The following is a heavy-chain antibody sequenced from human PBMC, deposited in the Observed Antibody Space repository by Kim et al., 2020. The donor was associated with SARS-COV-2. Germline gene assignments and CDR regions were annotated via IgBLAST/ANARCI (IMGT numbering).Heavy chain of an antibody. CDR3: AKRTTFYYNRNGYNSDAFNI. Sequence: GGSLRLSCAASGFTFSNYAMSWVRQAPGKGLEWVSVISGSGGSTDYADSVKGRRTISRDKSKTTLYLQRNSLRVEDTAVYYCAKRTTFYYNRNGYNSDAFNIWGRGTVVTGSS. CDR2: ISGSGGST. J-gene: IGHJ3*02. CDR1: GFTFSNYA. D-gene: IGHD3-22*01. V-gene: IGHV3-23*01.